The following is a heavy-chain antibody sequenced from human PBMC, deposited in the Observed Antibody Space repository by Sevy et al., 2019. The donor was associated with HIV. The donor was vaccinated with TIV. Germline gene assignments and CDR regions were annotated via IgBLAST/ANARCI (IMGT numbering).Heavy chain of an antibody. CDR2: IHGGDST. D-gene: IGHD2-15*01. V-gene: IGHV3-66*01. J-gene: IGHJ4*02. CDR3: ARAPPGYCSGDDCYGIGS. CDR1: GFIVSSNY. Sequence: GGSLRLSCAASGFIVSSNYMSWVRQAPGKGLEWVSVIHGGDSTYYADFVKGRFTISRDNSKNTLYLQMNSLRAEDTAVYYCARAPPGYCSGDDCYGIGSWGQGTLVTVSS.